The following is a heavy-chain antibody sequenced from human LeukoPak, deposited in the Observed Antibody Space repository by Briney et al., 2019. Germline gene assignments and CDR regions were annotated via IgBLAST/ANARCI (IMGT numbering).Heavy chain of an antibody. D-gene: IGHD3-3*01. V-gene: IGHV3-7*04. CDR2: IKQDGSEK. CDR3: ARNDYYYYYYGMDV. CDR1: GFTFSSYW. J-gene: IGHJ6*02. Sequence: GGPLRLSCAASGFTFSSYWMSWVRQAPGKGLEWVANIKQDGSEKYYVDSVKGRFTISRDNAKNSLYLQMNSLRAEDTAVYYCARNDYYYYYYGMDVWGQGTTVTVSS.